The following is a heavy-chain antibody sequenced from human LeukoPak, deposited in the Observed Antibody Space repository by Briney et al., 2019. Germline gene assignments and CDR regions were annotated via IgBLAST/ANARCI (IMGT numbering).Heavy chain of an antibody. J-gene: IGHJ4*02. Sequence: SETLSLTCAVYGGSFSGYYWSWIRQPPGKGLEWTGEINHSGSTNYNPSLKSRVTISVDTSKNQFSLKLSSVTAADTAVYYCARAYCSSTSCYKRRVIDYFDYWGQGTLVTVSS. D-gene: IGHD2-2*02. CDR1: GGSFSGYY. V-gene: IGHV4-34*01. CDR2: INHSGST. CDR3: ARAYCSSTSCYKRRVIDYFDY.